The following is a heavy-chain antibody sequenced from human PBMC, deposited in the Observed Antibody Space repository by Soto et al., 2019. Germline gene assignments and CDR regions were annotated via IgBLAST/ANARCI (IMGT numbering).Heavy chain of an antibody. J-gene: IGHJ5*02. CDR3: AKLSCTSSTCYFPGWFDP. Sequence: LSLTCTVSGDSISGGASFWSWIRQPPGKGLEWIANVYYSGSSYYNPSLKSRLTISVDTTKNQFSLQLKSMTAADTAVYYCAKLSCTSSTCYFPGWFDPWGQGTLVTVSS. CDR2: VYYSGSS. CDR1: GDSISGGASF. V-gene: IGHV4-31*03. D-gene: IGHD2-2*01.